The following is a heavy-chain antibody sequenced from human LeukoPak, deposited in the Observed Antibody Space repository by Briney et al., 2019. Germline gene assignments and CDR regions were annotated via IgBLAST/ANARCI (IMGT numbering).Heavy chain of an antibody. CDR3: ARATHVVPALQH. Sequence: GASVKVSCKASGYTFTGYYMHWGRQAPGQGLEWMGWIDPNSGGTNYAQKFQGRVTMARDTSISTAYMELSRLRSDDTAMYYCARATHVVPALQHWGQGTLVTVSS. CDR1: GYTFTGYY. J-gene: IGHJ1*01. D-gene: IGHD2-2*01. CDR2: IDPNSGGT. V-gene: IGHV1-2*02.